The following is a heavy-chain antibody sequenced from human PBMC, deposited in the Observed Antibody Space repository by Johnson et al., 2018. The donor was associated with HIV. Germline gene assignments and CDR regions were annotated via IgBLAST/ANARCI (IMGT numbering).Heavy chain of an antibody. V-gene: IGHV3-30*03. D-gene: IGHD6-19*01. J-gene: IGHJ3*02. CDR2: ISYDGGKQ. CDR1: GFAFSSYA. CDR3: ARDGVAGTSGDM. Sequence: QVQLVESGGGLVQPGGSLRLSCAASGFAFSSYAMTWVRQAPGKGLEWVAVISYDGGKQYYADSVKGRFTISRDNSKNTLYLQMNSLRAEDTAVYYCARDGVAGTSGDMWGLGTMVTVSS.